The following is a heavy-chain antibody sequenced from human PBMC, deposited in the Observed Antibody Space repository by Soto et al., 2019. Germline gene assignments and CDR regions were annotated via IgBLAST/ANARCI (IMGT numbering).Heavy chain of an antibody. D-gene: IGHD3-9*01. CDR3: ARHRTGTGNYYFDS. CDR2: IYYSGST. J-gene: IGHJ4*02. CDR1: GGSISSYY. Sequence: ASETLSLTCTVSGGSISSYYWSWIRQPPGKGLEWIGYIYYSGSTNYNPSLKSRVTISVDTSKNQFSLKLSSVTAAGTAVYYCARHRTGTGNYYFDSWGQGTLVTVSS. V-gene: IGHV4-59*01.